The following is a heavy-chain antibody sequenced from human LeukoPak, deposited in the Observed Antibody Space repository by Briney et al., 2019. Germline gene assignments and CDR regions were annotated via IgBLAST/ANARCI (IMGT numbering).Heavy chain of an antibody. CDR3: ARDYGETGAFDI. V-gene: IGHV1-69*01. CDR2: IIPIFGTA. CDR1: GGTFSSYA. D-gene: IGHD4/OR15-4a*01. J-gene: IGHJ3*02. Sequence: SVKVSCKASGGTFSSYAISWVRQAPGQGLEWMGGIIPIFGTANYAQKFQGRVTITADESTSTAYMELSSLRSEDTAVYYCARDYGETGAFDIWGQGTMVTVSP.